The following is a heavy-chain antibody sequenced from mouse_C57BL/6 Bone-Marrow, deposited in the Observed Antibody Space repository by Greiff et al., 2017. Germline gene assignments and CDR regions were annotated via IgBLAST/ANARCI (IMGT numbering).Heavy chain of an antibody. J-gene: IGHJ4*01. CDR1: EYEFPSHD. CDR2: INSDGGST. D-gene: IGHD2-4*01. Sequence: EVQGVESGGGLVQPGESLKLSCESNEYEFPSHDMSWVRKTPEKRLELVAAINSDGGSTYYPDTMERRFIISRDNTKTTLYLQMRSLRSEDTALYYCASPTVITTGYAMDYWGRGTAVTVSA. V-gene: IGHV5-2*01. CDR3: ASPTVITTGYAMDY.